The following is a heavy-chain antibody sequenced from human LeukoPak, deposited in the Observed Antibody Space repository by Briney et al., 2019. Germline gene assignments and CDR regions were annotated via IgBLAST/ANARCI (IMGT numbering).Heavy chain of an antibody. CDR3: TKDISFSSAY. CDR2: CSGAGGRT. D-gene: IGHD6-6*01. CDR1: RFSPNTYS. J-gene: IGHJ4*02. Sequence: RGSLRLSCVASRFSPNTYSTRWVRHPPGEGQERGRGCSGAGGRTDYAESVKGRFTISRDNSKNTLFLQMNSLRAEDTAVYYCTKDISFSSAYWGQRTLVTV. V-gene: IGHV3-23*01.